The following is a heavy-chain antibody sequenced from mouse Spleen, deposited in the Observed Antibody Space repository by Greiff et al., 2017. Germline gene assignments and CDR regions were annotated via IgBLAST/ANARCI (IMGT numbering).Heavy chain of an antibody. CDR2: INPGSGGT. J-gene: IGHJ3*01. Sequence: VQLVESGAELVRPGTSVKVSCKASGYAFTNYLIEWVKQRPGQGLEWIGVINPGSGGTNYNEKFKGKATLTADKSSSTAYMQLSSLTSDDSAVYFCARRGNSWFAYWGQGTLVTVSA. D-gene: IGHD2-1*01. CDR1: GYAFTNYL. V-gene: IGHV1-54*01. CDR3: ARRGNSWFAY.